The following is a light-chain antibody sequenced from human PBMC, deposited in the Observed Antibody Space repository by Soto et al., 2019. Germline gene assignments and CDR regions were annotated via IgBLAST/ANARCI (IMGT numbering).Light chain of an antibody. CDR1: QSISSY. CDR3: QQSYSNPSWT. Sequence: DIQMTQSPSSLSASVGDRDTITCRASQSISSYLNWYQQKPGKAPKLLIYAASSLQSGVPSRFSGSGSGTDFTLTISSLQPEDFATYYCQQSYSNPSWTFGQGTKVEIK. V-gene: IGKV1-39*01. CDR2: AAS. J-gene: IGKJ1*01.